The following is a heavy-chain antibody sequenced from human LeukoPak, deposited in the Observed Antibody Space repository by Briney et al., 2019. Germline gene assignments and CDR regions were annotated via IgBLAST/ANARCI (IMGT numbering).Heavy chain of an antibody. CDR1: GYTFTGYY. V-gene: IGHV1-2*02. CDR2: IAPNGGGT. D-gene: IGHD6-6*01. Sequence: ASVKVSCKASGYTFTGYYMHWVRQAPGQGLEWMGWIAPNGGGTNYAQKFQGRVTMTRDTSINTAYMELSRLTSDDTAVYYCAREYSSSSGRLYDYWGLGTLVTVSS. J-gene: IGHJ4*02. CDR3: AREYSSSSGRLYDY.